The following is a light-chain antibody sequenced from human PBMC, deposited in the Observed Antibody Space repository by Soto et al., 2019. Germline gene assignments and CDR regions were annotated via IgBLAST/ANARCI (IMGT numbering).Light chain of an antibody. V-gene: IGKV3-20*01. Sequence: EIVLTQSPCTLSLSPGERATLSCRASHSVSSSYLAWYQQKPGQAPRLLIYGASSRATGIPDRFSGSGSGTDFTLTISRLEPEDFAVYYCQQYGSSPPYTFGQGTKLEIK. CDR2: GAS. J-gene: IGKJ2*01. CDR1: HSVSSSY. CDR3: QQYGSSPPYT.